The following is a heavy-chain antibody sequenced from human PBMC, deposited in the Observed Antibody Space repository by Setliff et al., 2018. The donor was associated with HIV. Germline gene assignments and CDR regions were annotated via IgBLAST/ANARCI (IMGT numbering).Heavy chain of an antibody. J-gene: IGHJ3*02. Sequence: PSETLSLTCAVSGGSISSGGYSWSWIRQPPGKGLEWIGSIYHSGSTYNTPSLKSRVTISLDTSKNQFSLRLSSVTAADTAIYYCARRTIWGDAFDIWGQGTMVTVSS. CDR3: ARRTIWGDAFDI. D-gene: IGHD3-16*01. CDR2: IYHSGST. V-gene: IGHV4-30-2*03. CDR1: GGSISSGGYS.